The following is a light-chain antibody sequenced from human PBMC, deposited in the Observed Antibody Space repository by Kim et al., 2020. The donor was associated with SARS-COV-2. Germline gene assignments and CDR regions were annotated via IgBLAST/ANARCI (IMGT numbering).Light chain of an antibody. J-gene: IGKJ1*01. CDR1: QSISTY. CDR3: QQSYSSPRT. CDR2: AAS. V-gene: IGKV1-39*01. Sequence: DIQMTQSPPSLSASVGDRVTISCRASQSISTYLNLYQQKPGKAPKLLIYAASSLQSGVPSRFSGSGSGTDFTLTISSLQPEDFATYSCQQSYSSPRTFGQGTKVDIK.